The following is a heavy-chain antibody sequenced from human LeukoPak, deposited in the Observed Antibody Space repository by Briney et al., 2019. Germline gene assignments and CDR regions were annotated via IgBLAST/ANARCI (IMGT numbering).Heavy chain of an antibody. CDR3: ARGPYSSSSDYYYYGMDV. CDR2: INHSGST. J-gene: IGHJ6*02. CDR1: GSTFSSYA. D-gene: IGHD6-13*01. Sequence: PGGSLRLSCAASGSTFSSYAMSWIRQPPGKGLEWIGEINHSGSTNYNPSLKSRVTISVDTSKNQFSLKLSSVTAADTAVYYCARGPYSSSSDYYYYGMDVWGQGTTVTVSS. V-gene: IGHV4-34*01.